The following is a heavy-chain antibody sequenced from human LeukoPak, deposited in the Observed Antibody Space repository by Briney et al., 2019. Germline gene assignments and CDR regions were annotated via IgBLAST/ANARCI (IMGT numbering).Heavy chain of an antibody. J-gene: IGHJ4*02. V-gene: IGHV4-59*01. CDR2: IYDSGST. D-gene: IGHD6-13*01. CDR3: ARGSSWLYYFDY. Sequence: SETLSLTCTVSGGSIYSYYWSWIRQPPGKEVEWIGYIYDSGSTNYNPSLKSRVTMSVDTSKNQFSLKPSSVTAADTAVYYCARGSSWLYYFDYWGQGTLVTVSS. CDR1: GGSIYSYY.